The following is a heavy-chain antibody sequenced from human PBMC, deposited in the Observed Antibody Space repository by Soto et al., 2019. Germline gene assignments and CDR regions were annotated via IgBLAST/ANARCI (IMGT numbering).Heavy chain of an antibody. Sequence: EVQVLESGGDLVQPGGSLRLTCAVSGFTFTTSSINWVRQAPGKGLEWVSSISRNGYTTYYADSVTGRFTISTDNSKSTVFLQMSSLRVEDTALYYCAKGVEHSTADAFETWGQGTMVTVSS. CDR3: AKGVEHSTADAFET. D-gene: IGHD5-18*01. J-gene: IGHJ3*02. CDR2: ISRNGYTT. V-gene: IGHV3-23*01. CDR1: GFTFTTSS.